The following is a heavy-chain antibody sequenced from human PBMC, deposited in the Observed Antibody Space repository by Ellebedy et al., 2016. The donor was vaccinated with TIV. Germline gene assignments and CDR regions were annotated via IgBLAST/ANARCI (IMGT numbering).Heavy chain of an antibody. CDR1: GFSFSTYGVG. V-gene: IGHV2-5*02. J-gene: IGHJ4*02. CDR3: AHATLYNWNLDS. CDR2: LYWDDDK. D-gene: IGHD1-20*01. Sequence: SGPTLVXPTQTLTLTCSFSGFSFSTYGVGVGWIRQPPRKALEWLALLYWDDDKRYSPSLKTRLTITKDTSKNQVVLTMTNMDPLDTATYYCAHATLYNWNLDSWGQGTLVTVSS.